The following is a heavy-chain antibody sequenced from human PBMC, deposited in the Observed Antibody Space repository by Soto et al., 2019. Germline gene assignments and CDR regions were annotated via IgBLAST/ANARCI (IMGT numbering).Heavy chain of an antibody. CDR1: GYTFTSYG. J-gene: IGHJ6*02. V-gene: IGHV1-18*04. D-gene: IGHD3-9*01. CDR3: ARLSVDYDILTGLAGGDYYYGMDV. Sequence: ASVKVSCKASGYTFTSYGISWVRQAPGQGLEWMGWISAYNGNTNYAQKLQGRVTMTTDTSTSTAYMELRSLRSDDTAVYYCARLSVDYDILTGLAGGDYYYGMDVWGQGITVTVSS. CDR2: ISAYNGNT.